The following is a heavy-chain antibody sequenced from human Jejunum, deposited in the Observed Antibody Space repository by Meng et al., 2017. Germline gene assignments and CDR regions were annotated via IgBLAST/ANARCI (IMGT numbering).Heavy chain of an antibody. CDR2: INNDGTTT. Sequence: GGPLRSSCAASGFPFSSYWMHWVRQAPGKGLMWVSHINNDGTTTNYAGSVKGRFTISRDNANNTLYLQMNSLRAEETAVYYCARSGGVVDYWGQGTPVNVSS. J-gene: IGHJ4*02. CDR1: GFPFSSYW. CDR3: ARSGGVVDY. V-gene: IGHV3-74*01. D-gene: IGHD1-26*01.